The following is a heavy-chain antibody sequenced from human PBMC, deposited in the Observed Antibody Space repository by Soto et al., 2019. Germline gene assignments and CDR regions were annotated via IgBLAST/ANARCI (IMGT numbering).Heavy chain of an antibody. J-gene: IGHJ4*02. Sequence: SETLSLTCTVSGGSISSSSYYWGWIRQPPGKGLEWIGSIYYSGSTYYNPSLKSRVTIAVDTSKNQFCLKLSSVTAADTAVYYCASGGTDNYYDSSGYYYFDYWGQGTLVTVSS. D-gene: IGHD3-22*01. CDR2: IYYSGST. V-gene: IGHV4-39*01. CDR3: ASGGTDNYYDSSGYYYFDY. CDR1: GGSISSSSYY.